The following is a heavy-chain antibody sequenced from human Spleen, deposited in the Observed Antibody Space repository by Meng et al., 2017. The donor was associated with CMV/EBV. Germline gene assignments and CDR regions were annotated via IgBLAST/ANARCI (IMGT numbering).Heavy chain of an antibody. D-gene: IGHD2-2*01. Sequence: SGYTFTNYCMHWVRQAPGQGLEWMGWINPNSGGTNYAQKFQGRVTMTRGTSINTVYMEVSRLRSDDTAVYYCARVPSTSPLDAMDVWGQGTLVTVSS. CDR3: ARVPSTSPLDAMDV. CDR2: INPNSGGT. CDR1: GYTFTNYC. J-gene: IGHJ6*02. V-gene: IGHV1-2*02.